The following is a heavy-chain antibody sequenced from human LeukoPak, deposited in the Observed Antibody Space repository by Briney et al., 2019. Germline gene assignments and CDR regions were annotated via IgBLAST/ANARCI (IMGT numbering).Heavy chain of an antibody. CDR1: GFTFSSYA. J-gene: IGHJ4*02. D-gene: IGHD2-2*01. CDR3: AKYRSSTSTAFDY. Sequence: GESLRLSCAASGFTFSSYAMSWVRQAPGKGLEWVSAISGSGGSTYYADSVKGRFTISRDNSKNTLYLQMNSLRAEDTAVYYCAKYRSSTSTAFDYWGQGTLVTVSS. V-gene: IGHV3-23*01. CDR2: ISGSGGST.